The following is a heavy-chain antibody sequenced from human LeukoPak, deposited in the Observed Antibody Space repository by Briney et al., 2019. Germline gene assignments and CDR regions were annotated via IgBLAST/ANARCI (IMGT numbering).Heavy chain of an antibody. V-gene: IGHV1-69*01. J-gene: IGHJ3*02. D-gene: IGHD2-2*01. Sequence: SVKVSCKASGGTFSSYAISWVRQAPGQGLEWMGGIIPIFGTANYAQKFQGRVTITADESTSTAYMELSSLRSEDTAVYYCARDGADIVVVPATMGGDAFDIWGQGTMVTVSS. CDR2: IIPIFGTA. CDR1: GGTFSSYA. CDR3: ARDGADIVVVPATMGGDAFDI.